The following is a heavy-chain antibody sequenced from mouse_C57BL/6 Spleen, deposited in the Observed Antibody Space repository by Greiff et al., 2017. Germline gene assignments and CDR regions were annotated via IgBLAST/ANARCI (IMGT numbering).Heavy chain of an antibody. D-gene: IGHD1-1*01. J-gene: IGHJ2*01. CDR3: ARYLDYYGSLDY. CDR1: GFTFSDYG. V-gene: IGHV5-17*01. Sequence: EVKLVESGGGLVKPGGSLKLSCAASGFTFSDYGMHWVRQAPEKGLEWVAYISSGSSTIYYADTVKGRFTISRDNAKNTLFLQMTSLRSEDTAMYYCARYLDYYGSLDYWGQGTTLTVSS. CDR2: ISSGSSTI.